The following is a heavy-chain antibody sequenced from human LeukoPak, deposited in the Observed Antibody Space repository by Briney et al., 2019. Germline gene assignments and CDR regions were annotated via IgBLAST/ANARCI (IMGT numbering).Heavy chain of an antibody. Sequence: GGSLRLSCAASGFTFSSYEMNWVRQAPGKGLEWVSYISSSGSTIYYADSVKGRFTISRDNAKNSLYLQMNSLRAEDTAVYYCAREMGATRYIDYWGQGTLVTVSS. CDR1: GFTFSSYE. D-gene: IGHD1-26*01. CDR2: ISSSGSTI. J-gene: IGHJ4*02. V-gene: IGHV3-48*03. CDR3: AREMGATRYIDY.